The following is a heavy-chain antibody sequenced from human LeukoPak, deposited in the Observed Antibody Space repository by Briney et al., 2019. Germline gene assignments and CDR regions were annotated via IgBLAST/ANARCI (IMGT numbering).Heavy chain of an antibody. V-gene: IGHV1-18*01. D-gene: IGHD3-3*01. CDR1: GYTFTSYG. Sequence: ASVKVSCKASGYTFTSYGISWVRQAPGQGLEWMGWISAYNGNTNYAQKLQGRVTMNTDTTTSTAYMELRSLRSDDTAVYYCARDLVQDDFWSGYCWEYYGMDVWGQGTTVTVPS. CDR2: ISAYNGNT. J-gene: IGHJ6*02. CDR3: ARDLVQDDFWSGYCWEYYGMDV.